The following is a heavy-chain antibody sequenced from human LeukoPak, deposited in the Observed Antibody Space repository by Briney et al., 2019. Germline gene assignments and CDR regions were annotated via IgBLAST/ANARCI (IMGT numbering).Heavy chain of an antibody. Sequence: PSETLSPTCTVSGGSITASYWTWVRQPPGKGLEYIGYISNSGSTNYNPSLKSRVTISVDTAKNHLSVNLTSVTDADTAVYYCARDKHLGFSSGTKYYPYYFDSWGQGIQVTVSS. CDR2: ISNSGST. D-gene: IGHD2-2*03. CDR1: GGSITASY. J-gene: IGHJ4*02. V-gene: IGHV4-59*01. CDR3: ARDKHLGFSSGTKYYPYYFDS.